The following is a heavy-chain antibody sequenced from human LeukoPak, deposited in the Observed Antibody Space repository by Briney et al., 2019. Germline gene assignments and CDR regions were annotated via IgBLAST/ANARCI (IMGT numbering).Heavy chain of an antibody. D-gene: IGHD3-22*01. CDR1: GGSISSSSYY. Sequence: PSETLSLTCTVSGGSISSSSYYWGWIRQPPGKGLEWIGSIYYSGSTYYNPSLKSRVTISVDTSKNQFSLKLSSVTAADTAVYYCAREYYYDSSGLDYWGQGTLVTVSS. J-gene: IGHJ4*02. V-gene: IGHV4-39*01. CDR3: AREYYYDSSGLDY. CDR2: IYYSGST.